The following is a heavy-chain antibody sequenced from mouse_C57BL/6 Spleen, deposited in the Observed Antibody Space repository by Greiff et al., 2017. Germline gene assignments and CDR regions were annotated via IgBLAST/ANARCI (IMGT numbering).Heavy chain of an antibody. CDR3: TRAPGTLYWYFDV. Sequence: EVHLVESGEGLVKPGGSLKLSCAASGFTFSSYAMSWVRQTPEKRLEWVAYISSGGDYIYYADTVKGRFTISRDNARNTLYLQMSSLKSEDTAMYYCTRAPGTLYWYFDVWGTGTTVTVSS. D-gene: IGHD4-1*01. J-gene: IGHJ1*03. V-gene: IGHV5-9-1*02. CDR1: GFTFSSYA. CDR2: ISSGGDYI.